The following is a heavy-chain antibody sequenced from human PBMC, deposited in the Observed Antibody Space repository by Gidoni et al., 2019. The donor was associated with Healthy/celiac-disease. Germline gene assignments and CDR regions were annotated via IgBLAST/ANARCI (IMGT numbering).Heavy chain of an antibody. J-gene: IGHJ4*02. V-gene: IGHV3-33*01. D-gene: IGHD3-3*02. CDR3: ARDGLASYFDY. CDR1: GCTFSSYG. Sequence: QVQLVSPGGAVVQPGRSLRLSCAASGCTFSSYGMHWVRQAPGKGPAWVAVIWYDGSNKNNADAVKGRFTISRDNSKNTLYLQMNSLRAEEKAVYYCARDGLASYFDYWGQGTLVTVSS. CDR2: IWYDGSNK.